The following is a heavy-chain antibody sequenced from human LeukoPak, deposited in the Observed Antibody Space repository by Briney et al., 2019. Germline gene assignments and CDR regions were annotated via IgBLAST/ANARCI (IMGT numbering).Heavy chain of an antibody. CDR3: ARESLGGGSCWYRAFDI. Sequence: AGGSLILSCAASGFTFSSYWMHWVRQSPGKGLVWVSRIKSDESDTTFADFVKGRFTISRDNAKNTLYLQMNSLRAEDTAVYYCARESLGGGSCWYRAFDIWGQATMVTVSS. D-gene: IGHD6-13*01. J-gene: IGHJ3*02. CDR2: IKSDESDT. V-gene: IGHV3-74*01. CDR1: GFTFSSYW.